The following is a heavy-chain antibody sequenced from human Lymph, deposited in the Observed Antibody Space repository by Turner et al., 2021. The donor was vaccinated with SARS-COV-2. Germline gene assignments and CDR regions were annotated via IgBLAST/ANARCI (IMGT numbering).Heavy chain of an antibody. CDR3: AREGVTVSGYYYGMDV. CDR2: INPNSGGT. Sequence: QVQLVQSGAEVKKPGASVKVSCKASGNTFTAYYMHWVRQAPGQGLEWMGWINPNSGGTNYAQKFQGRVTMTRDTSISTAYMELSRLTSDDTAVYYCAREGVTVSGYYYGMDVWGQGTTVTVSS. CDR1: GNTFTAYY. J-gene: IGHJ6*02. V-gene: IGHV1-2*02. D-gene: IGHD4-17*01.